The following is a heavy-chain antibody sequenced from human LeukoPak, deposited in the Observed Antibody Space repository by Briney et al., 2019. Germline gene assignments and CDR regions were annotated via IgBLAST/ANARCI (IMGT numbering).Heavy chain of an antibody. D-gene: IGHD2-15*01. Sequence: SETLSLTCAVYGVTFSGYYWSWIRQPPGKGLEWIGEINHSGSTNYNPSLKSRVTISVDASKNQFSLKLGSVCAADTAVYYCAGFCSGGSCPVAWGQGTLVSVSS. J-gene: IGHJ5*02. V-gene: IGHV4-34*08. CDR3: AGFCSGGSCPVA. CDR1: GVTFSGYY. CDR2: INHSGST.